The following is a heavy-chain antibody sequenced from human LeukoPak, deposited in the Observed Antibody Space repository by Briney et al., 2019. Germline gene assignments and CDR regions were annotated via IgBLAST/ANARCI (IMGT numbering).Heavy chain of an antibody. CDR2: ISGSNGTT. V-gene: IGHV3-23*01. J-gene: IGHJ4*02. CDR3: AKAFYGDYDYFDS. D-gene: IGHD4-17*01. Sequence: GGSLSLPWAASGSAFSNYAWSWVRQPPGKGLEWVSIISGSNGTTYYADSVKGRFTISRDNSKNTLYLQMNSLRAEDTAVYYCAKAFYGDYDYFDSWGQGALVTVSS. CDR1: GSAFSNYA.